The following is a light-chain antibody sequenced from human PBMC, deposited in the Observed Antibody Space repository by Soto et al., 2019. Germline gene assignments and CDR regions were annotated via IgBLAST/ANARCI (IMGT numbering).Light chain of an antibody. V-gene: IGKV3-11*01. CDR2: DPS. Sequence: EIVLTQSPATLSLSPGERATLSCRASQSVGSYLGWYQHKPGQAPRLLIYDPSNRAPGIPARFSGSGSGTDFTLTISSLEPEDFAVYYCQQSSNWPRGTFGQGTKLEIK. CDR3: QQSSNWPRGT. J-gene: IGKJ2*01. CDR1: QSVGSY.